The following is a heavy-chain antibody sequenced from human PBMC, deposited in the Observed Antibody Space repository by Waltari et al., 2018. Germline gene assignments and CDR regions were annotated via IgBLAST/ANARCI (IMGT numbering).Heavy chain of an antibody. D-gene: IGHD6-6*01. CDR2: IWYDGSNK. CDR3: AAEYSSSYDAFDI. CDR1: GFTFSSYG. V-gene: IGHV3-33*08. J-gene: IGHJ3*02. Sequence: QVQLVESGGGVVQPGRSLRLSCAASGFTFSSYGMHWVRQAPGKGLEWVAVIWYDGSNKYYADSVKGRFTISRDNSKNTLYLQMNSLRAEDTAMYYCAAEYSSSYDAFDIWGQGTMVTVSS.